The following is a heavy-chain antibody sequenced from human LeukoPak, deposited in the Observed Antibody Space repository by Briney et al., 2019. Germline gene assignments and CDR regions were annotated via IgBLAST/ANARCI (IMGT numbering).Heavy chain of an antibody. D-gene: IGHD3-9*01. CDR2: LGDNDGRT. V-gene: IGHV3-23*01. J-gene: IGHJ4*02. CDR3: AKNGKDNYDMFFDY. Sequence: GGSLRLSCEASGFTFSNYGMHWVRQAPGKGLEWVSALGDNDGRTFYADSVKGRFTIFRDNSKNTLYLQMNSLRAEDTAIYYCAKNGKDNYDMFFDYWGQGTLVTVSS. CDR1: GFTFSNYG.